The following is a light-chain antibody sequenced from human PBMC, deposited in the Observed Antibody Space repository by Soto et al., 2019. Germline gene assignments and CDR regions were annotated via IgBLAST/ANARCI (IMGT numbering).Light chain of an antibody. Sequence: DIPMTQSPSTLSASVGDRVTITCRASQNINSWLAWYQQKPGKAPKLLIYKASSLQNGVSSRFSGSGSGTEFTLTIRGLQPDDFATYYCQQYHIFPLAFGGGTKVEI. J-gene: IGKJ4*01. CDR1: QNINSW. CDR2: KAS. V-gene: IGKV1-5*03. CDR3: QQYHIFPLA.